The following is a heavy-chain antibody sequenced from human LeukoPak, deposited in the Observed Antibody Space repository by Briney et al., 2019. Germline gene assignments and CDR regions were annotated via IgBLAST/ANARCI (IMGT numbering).Heavy chain of an antibody. J-gene: IGHJ3*02. CDR1: GGTFSSYA. D-gene: IGHD4-17*01. V-gene: IGHV1-69*13. CDR3: ARDEATVTTFAFDI. Sequence: SVKVSCKASGGTFSSYAISWVRQAPGQGLEWMGGIIPIFGTANYAQKFQGRVTITADESTSTAYMELSSLRSEDKAVYYCARDEATVTTFAFDIWGQGTMVTVSS. CDR2: IIPIFGTA.